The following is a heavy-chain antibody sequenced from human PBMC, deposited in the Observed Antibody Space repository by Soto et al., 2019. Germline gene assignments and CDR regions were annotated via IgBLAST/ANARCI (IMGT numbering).Heavy chain of an antibody. Sequence: SVKVSCKASGGTFSSYAISWVRQAPGQGLEWMGGIIPIFGTANYAQKFQGRVTITADKSTSTAYMELSSLRAEDTAVYYCARDRTQLEYYGMDVWGQGTTVTVSS. CDR2: IIPIFGTA. J-gene: IGHJ6*02. CDR1: GGTFSSYA. V-gene: IGHV1-69*06. D-gene: IGHD5-18*01. CDR3: ARDRTQLEYYGMDV.